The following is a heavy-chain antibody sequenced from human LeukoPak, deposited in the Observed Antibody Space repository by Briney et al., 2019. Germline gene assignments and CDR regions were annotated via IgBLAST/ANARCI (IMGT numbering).Heavy chain of an antibody. D-gene: IGHD2-15*01. V-gene: IGHV4-39*01. CDR1: GGSISGSSYY. Sequence: SETLSLTCTVSGGSISGSSYYWGWIRQPPGKGLEWIGSIYYSGSTYYNPSLKSRVTISVDTSKNQFSLKLSSVTAADTAVYCCARQNEYCSGGSCYVWFDPWGQGTLVTVSS. J-gene: IGHJ5*02. CDR3: ARQNEYCSGGSCYVWFDP. CDR2: IYYSGST.